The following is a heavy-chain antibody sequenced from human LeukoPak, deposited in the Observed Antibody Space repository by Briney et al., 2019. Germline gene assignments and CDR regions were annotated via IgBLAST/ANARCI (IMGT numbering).Heavy chain of an antibody. D-gene: IGHD2-21*01. CDR1: GFTFSGYA. Sequence: QPGGSLRLSCAASGFTFSGYAMNWVRQAPGKGLEWVSFISSSSSSIHYADSVKGRLTISRDNAKKSLYLQMNSLRAEDTAIYYCARSLIPYFDYWGQGTLVTVSS. V-gene: IGHV3-48*04. CDR2: ISSSSSSI. CDR3: ARSLIPYFDY. J-gene: IGHJ4*02.